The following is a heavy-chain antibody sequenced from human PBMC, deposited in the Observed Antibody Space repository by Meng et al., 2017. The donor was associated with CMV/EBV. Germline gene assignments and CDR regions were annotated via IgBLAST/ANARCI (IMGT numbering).Heavy chain of an antibody. CDR1: GGTFSSYA. D-gene: IGHD5-12*01. Sequence: SSVTVSCKASGGTFSSYAISWVRQAPGQGREWMGGIIPILGIANYAQKFQGRVTITADKSTSTAYMELSSLRSEDTAVYYCARVKSGYDYISYYGMDVWGQGTTVTVSS. CDR2: IIPILGIA. J-gene: IGHJ6*02. V-gene: IGHV1-69*10. CDR3: ARVKSGYDYISYYGMDV.